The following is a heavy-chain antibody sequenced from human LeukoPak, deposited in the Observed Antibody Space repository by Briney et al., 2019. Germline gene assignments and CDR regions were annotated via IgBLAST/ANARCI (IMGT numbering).Heavy chain of an antibody. CDR3: ARRPSNHNWFDP. Sequence: SETLSLTCTVSGGSISSSSYYWGWIRQPPGKGLEWIGSIYYSGSTYYNPSLKSRVTISVDTSKNQFSLKLSSVTAADTAVYYCARRPSNHNWFDPWGQGTLVTVSS. CDR2: IYYSGST. J-gene: IGHJ5*02. CDR1: GGSISSSSYY. D-gene: IGHD4-11*01. V-gene: IGHV4-39*01.